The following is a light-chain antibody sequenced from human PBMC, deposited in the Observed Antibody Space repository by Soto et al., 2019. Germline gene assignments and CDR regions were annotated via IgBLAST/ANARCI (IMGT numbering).Light chain of an antibody. V-gene: IGLV1-47*01. CDR1: SSNIGNNY. CDR2: RNN. J-gene: IGLJ2*01. Sequence: QSVLTQPPSAYGSPGQRVTISCSGSSSNIGNNYVFWYHQLPGAAPKLLTYRNNQRPSGVPDRFSSSKSGTSASLAITGLRSEDEADYYCAAWDDALSGILFGGGTKLTVL. CDR3: AAWDDALSGIL.